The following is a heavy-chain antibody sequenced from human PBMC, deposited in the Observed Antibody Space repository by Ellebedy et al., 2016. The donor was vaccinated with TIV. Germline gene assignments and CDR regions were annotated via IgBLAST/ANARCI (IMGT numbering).Heavy chain of an antibody. V-gene: IGHV1-2*02. CDR2: INPNSDDT. J-gene: IGHJ4*02. D-gene: IGHD6-19*01. Sequence: ASVQVSCXASGYTFTGYYLHWVRQAPGQGLEWMGWINPNSDDTNYAQKFQGRVTMTRDTSISEVYMELRSLRSDDTAVYYCARGSSGWYFDFDYWGQGTLVTVSS. CDR3: ARGSSGWYFDFDY. CDR1: GYTFTGYY.